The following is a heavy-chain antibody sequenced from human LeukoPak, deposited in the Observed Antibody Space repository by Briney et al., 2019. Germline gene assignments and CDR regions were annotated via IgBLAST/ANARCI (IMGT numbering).Heavy chain of an antibody. Sequence: KSGGSLRLSCAASGFTFSDYYMSWMRQAPGKGLEWLSYISSSGSGIFYADSVKGRFTMSRDNAKNSLYLEMNSLRAEDTAVYYCARPTPGSVDVWGKGTTVTVSS. J-gene: IGHJ6*03. CDR3: ARPTPGSVDV. V-gene: IGHV3-11*04. D-gene: IGHD3-10*01. CDR2: ISSSGSGI. CDR1: GFTFSDYY.